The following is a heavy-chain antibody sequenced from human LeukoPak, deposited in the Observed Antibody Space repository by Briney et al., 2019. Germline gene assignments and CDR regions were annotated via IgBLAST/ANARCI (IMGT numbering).Heavy chain of an antibody. CDR2: ISGTGGST. D-gene: IGHD2-15*01. Sequence: GGSLRLSCAASGFTFSSYAMTWVRQAPGKGLEWVSSISGTGGSTFYADSVKGRFTISRDNFKNTLYLQMNSLRAEDTAIYYCAKEREAYCSGGSCYGSDKLFPADYWGQGSLVTVSS. V-gene: IGHV3-23*01. J-gene: IGHJ4*02. CDR1: GFTFSSYA. CDR3: AKEREAYCSGGSCYGSDKLFPADY.